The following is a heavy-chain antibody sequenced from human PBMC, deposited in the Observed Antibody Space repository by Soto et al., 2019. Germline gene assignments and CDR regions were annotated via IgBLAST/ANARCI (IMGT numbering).Heavy chain of an antibody. V-gene: IGHV3-23*01. CDR1: GFTFSSYA. CDR3: ALVPAAMRRIDDY. J-gene: IGHJ4*02. Sequence: GGSLRLSCAASGFTFSSYAMSWVRQAPGKGLEWVSAISGSGGSTYYADSVKGRFTISRDNSKNTLYLQMNSLRAEDTAVYYCALVPAAMRRIDDYWGQGTQVTVSS. CDR2: ISGSGGST. D-gene: IGHD2-2*01.